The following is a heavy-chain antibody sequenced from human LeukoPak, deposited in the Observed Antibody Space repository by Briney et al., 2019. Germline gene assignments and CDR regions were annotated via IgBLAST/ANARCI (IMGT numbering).Heavy chain of an antibody. CDR1: GFTFSDYY. CDR3: ARGGYYNVFDY. CDR2: ISSSSSYT. V-gene: IGHV3-11*05. D-gene: IGHD3-9*01. Sequence: TGGSLRLSCAASGFTFSDYYMSWIRQAPGKGLEWVSYISSSSSYTNYADSVKGRFTISRDNPKNSLYLQMNGLRAEDTAVYFCARGGYYNVFDYWGQGTLVTVSS. J-gene: IGHJ4*02.